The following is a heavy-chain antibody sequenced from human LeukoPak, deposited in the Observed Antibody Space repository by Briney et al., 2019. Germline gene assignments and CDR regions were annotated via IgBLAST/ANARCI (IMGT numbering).Heavy chain of an antibody. Sequence: SQTLSLTCTVSNGSISSDTYFWSWIRQPAGKGLEWIGRMSSSGISTYSPSLKSRVTISIDTSRNQFSMNLNSVTAADTAVYYCAKDPRRMARLITFGGGRPYYFDYWGQGTLVTVSS. D-gene: IGHD3-16*01. V-gene: IGHV4-61*02. CDR1: NGSISSDTYF. CDR2: MSSSGIS. CDR3: AKDPRRMARLITFGGGRPYYFDY. J-gene: IGHJ4*02.